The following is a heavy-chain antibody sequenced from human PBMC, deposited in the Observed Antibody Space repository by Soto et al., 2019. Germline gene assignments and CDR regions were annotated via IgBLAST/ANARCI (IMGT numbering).Heavy chain of an antibody. CDR2: ISTSSSTI. CDR3: AKADCSICNGPAYNFDMDV. J-gene: IGHJ6*02. V-gene: IGHV3-48*04. Sequence: SGGSLRVSCAASGFTFSSYSMTWGRQAPWKGLEWVSYISTSSSTIYYADSVKGRFTISRDNSKNTVFLQMNSLRAEDTAIYYCAKADCSICNGPAYNFDMDVWGQGTTVTVS. CDR1: GFTFSSYS. D-gene: IGHD2-15*01.